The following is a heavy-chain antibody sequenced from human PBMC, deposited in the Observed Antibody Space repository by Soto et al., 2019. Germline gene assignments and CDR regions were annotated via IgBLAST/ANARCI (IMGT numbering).Heavy chain of an antibody. V-gene: IGHV4-39*01. CDR1: SGSISSSSYY. J-gene: IGHJ6*02. CDR2: IYYSGST. D-gene: IGHD6-19*01. CDR3: ATKTGGGWEDGMDV. Sequence: SETLSLTCTVSSGSISSSSYYWGWIRQPPGKGLEWIGSIYYSGSTYYNPSLKSRVTISVDTSKNQFSLKLSSVTAADTAVYYCATKTGGGWEDGMDVWGQGTTVTVSS.